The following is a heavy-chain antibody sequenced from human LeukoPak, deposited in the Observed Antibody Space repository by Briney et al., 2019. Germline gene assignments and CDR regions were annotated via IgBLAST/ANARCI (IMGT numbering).Heavy chain of an antibody. CDR3: ARAPKPRDYDYVWGTYRPNWFDP. CDR1: GGSISTGNYY. J-gene: IGHJ5*02. Sequence: SETLSLTCTVSGGSISTGNYYWSWIRQPPGKGLEWIGYIYYSGSTYYTPSLKSRLNISVDTSKNQFPLKLTSVTAADTAVYYCARAPKPRDYDYVWGTYRPNWFDPWGQGTLVTVSS. CDR2: IYYSGST. D-gene: IGHD3-16*02. V-gene: IGHV4-30-4*08.